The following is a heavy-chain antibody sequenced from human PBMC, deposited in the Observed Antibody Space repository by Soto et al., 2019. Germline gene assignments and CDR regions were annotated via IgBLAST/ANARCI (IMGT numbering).Heavy chain of an antibody. CDR1: GFTFSSYA. CDR3: AKCKYILTGYYGVFDY. D-gene: IGHD3-9*01. Sequence: EVQLLESGGGLVQPGGSLRLSCAASGFTFSSYAMSWVRQAPGKGLEWVSAISGSGGSTYYADSVKGRFTISRDNSKNTLYLQMNRLRAEDTAVYYCAKCKYILTGYYGVFDYWGQGTLVTVSS. J-gene: IGHJ4*02. V-gene: IGHV3-23*01. CDR2: ISGSGGST.